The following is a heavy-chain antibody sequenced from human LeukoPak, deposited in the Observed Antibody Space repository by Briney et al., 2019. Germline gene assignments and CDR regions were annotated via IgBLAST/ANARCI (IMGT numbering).Heavy chain of an antibody. V-gene: IGHV3-23*01. CDR2: ISESGDKT. CDR3: AKQWVDC. Sequence: PGGSLRLSCAASGFPFSNYAMIWVRQAPGKGLEWVSSISESGDKTDYADSVRGRFTISRDNSQHTLYLQMNSLRVEDTALYYCAKQWVDCWGQGTLVTVSS. D-gene: IGHD1-26*01. CDR1: GFPFSNYA. J-gene: IGHJ4*02.